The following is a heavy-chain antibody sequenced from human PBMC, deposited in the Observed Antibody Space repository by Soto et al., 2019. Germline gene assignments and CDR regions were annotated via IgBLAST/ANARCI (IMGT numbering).Heavy chain of an antibody. CDR3: VRQYFYGSGKYGVDV. CDR1: GDSIISSNYY. D-gene: IGHD3-10*01. V-gene: IGHV4-39*01. CDR2: ISYSGST. J-gene: IGHJ6*02. Sequence: SETLSLTCTVSGDSIISSNYYWGWIRQPPGKGLEWIGTISYSGSTYYNPSLNGRVTISVDTSKNQFSLKLTSLTAADTAVYYCVRQYFYGSGKYGVDVWGQGTMVTVSS.